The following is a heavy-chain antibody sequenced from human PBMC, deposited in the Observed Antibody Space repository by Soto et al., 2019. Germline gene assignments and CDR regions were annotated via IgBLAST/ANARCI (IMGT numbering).Heavy chain of an antibody. V-gene: IGHV3-23*01. CDR1: GFTFGDYA. D-gene: IGHD3-22*01. Sequence: PGGSLRLSCTASGFTFGDYAMSWFRQAPGKGLEWVGFIRSNAYGRTYYADSVKGRFAISRDNSKNTLYLQMNSLRVEDTAVYYCAKDPTSYDSSAQFDSWGQGTLVTVSS. J-gene: IGHJ4*02. CDR2: IRSNAYGRT. CDR3: AKDPTSYDSSAQFDS.